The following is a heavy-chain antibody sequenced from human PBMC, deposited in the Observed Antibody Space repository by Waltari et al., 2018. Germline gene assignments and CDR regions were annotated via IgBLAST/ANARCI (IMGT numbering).Heavy chain of an antibody. V-gene: IGHV4-39*01. CDR2: INYSGST. CDR3: ARRAPDSSGSQYYFDH. Sequence: QLQLQESGPGLVKPSETLSLTCTVSGGSVSSSSYYWGWIRQPPGKGLEWIGRINYSGSTNYHPALKSRVTLSVDTAKNQFSLKVNSVTAADTAVYSCARRAPDSSGSQYYFDHWGQGTLVTVSS. J-gene: IGHJ4*02. D-gene: IGHD3-22*01. CDR1: GGSVSSSSYY.